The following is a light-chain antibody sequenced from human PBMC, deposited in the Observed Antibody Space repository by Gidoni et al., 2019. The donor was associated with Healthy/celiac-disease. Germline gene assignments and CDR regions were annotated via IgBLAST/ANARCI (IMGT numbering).Light chain of an antibody. Sequence: ALPQPAPASRSPGQPITISCTGTSSDVGGYNYVSWYQQHPGTAPKLMIYDISNRPSGVSDRFSGSKSGNTASLTISGLQAEDEADYYCNSYTSSSTLVVFGGGTKLTVL. J-gene: IGLJ2*01. CDR1: SSDVGGYNY. V-gene: IGLV2-14*03. CDR3: NSYTSSSTLVV. CDR2: DIS.